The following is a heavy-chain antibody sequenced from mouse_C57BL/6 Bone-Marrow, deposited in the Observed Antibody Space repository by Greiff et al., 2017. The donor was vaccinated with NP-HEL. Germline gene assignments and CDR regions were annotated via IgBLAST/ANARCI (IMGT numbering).Heavy chain of an antibody. Sequence: VQLQQSGPELVRPGASVKISCKAPGYTFTSHWMQWVRQRPGQGLEWIGEIFPGSGSTYYNEKFKGKATLTVDTSSSTAYMQLSSLTSEDSAVYFCASEITTVVEDWFAYWGQGTLVTVSA. CDR1: GYTFTSHW. J-gene: IGHJ3*01. V-gene: IGHV1-56*01. D-gene: IGHD1-1*01. CDR3: ASEITTVVEDWFAY. CDR2: IFPGSGST.